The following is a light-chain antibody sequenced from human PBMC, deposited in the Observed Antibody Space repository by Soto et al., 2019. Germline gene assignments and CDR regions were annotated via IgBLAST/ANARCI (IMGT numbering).Light chain of an antibody. CDR3: SSYTISTTVV. CDR2: DVS. V-gene: IGLV2-14*03. J-gene: IGLJ2*01. CDR1: RSYISNNNY. Sequence: QSVLTQPASVSGSPGQSITISCTTTRSYISNNNYVSWYQQHTGEAPRLIIYDVSSRPSGVSNRFSGSKSGNTVSLTISGLQAEDEADYFCSSYTISTTVVFGGGTKVTVL.